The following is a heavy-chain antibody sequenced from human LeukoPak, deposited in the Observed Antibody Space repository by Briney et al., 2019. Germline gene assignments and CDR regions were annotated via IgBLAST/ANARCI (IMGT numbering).Heavy chain of an antibody. CDR3: ARAEAAHYFDY. J-gene: IGHJ4*02. V-gene: IGHV4-39*01. CDR1: GGSISSSSYY. Sequence: SETLSLTCTVSGGSISSSSYYWGWIRQPPGKGLEWIGSIYYSGSTYYNPSLRSRVTISVDTSKNRFSLKLSSVTAADTAVYYCARAEAAHYFDYWGQGTLVTVSS. D-gene: IGHD2-15*01. CDR2: IYYSGST.